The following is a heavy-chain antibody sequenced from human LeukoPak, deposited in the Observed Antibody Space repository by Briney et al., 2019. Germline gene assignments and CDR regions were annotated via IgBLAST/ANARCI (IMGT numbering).Heavy chain of an antibody. J-gene: IGHJ4*02. CDR2: IKQDGSDK. V-gene: IGHV3-7*01. CDR1: GFTFSSYW. D-gene: IGHD3-10*01. Sequence: GGSLRLSCAASGFTFSSYWMSWVRQAPGKGLEWEANIKQDGSDKYYVDSVKGRFTISRDNAKNSLYLQMNSLRAEDTAVYYCARAYGSGRPHYWGQGTLVTVSS. CDR3: ARAYGSGRPHY.